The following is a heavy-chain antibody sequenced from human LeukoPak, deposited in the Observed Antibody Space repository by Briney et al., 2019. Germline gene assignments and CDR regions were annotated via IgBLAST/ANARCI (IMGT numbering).Heavy chain of an antibody. Sequence: GGSLKISFKGSGYRFTSYWIGWGRRMPGKGVGWRGIIYPGDSDTRYSPSFQGQVTISADKSISTAYLQWSSLKASDTAMYYCARLSGSTIDYWGQGTLVTVSS. V-gene: IGHV5-51*01. D-gene: IGHD2-2*01. CDR3: ARLSGSTIDY. CDR2: IYPGDSDT. J-gene: IGHJ4*02. CDR1: GYRFTSYW.